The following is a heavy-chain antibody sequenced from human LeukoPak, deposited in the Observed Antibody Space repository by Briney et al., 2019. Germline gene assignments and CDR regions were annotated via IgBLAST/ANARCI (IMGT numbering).Heavy chain of an antibody. J-gene: IGHJ4*02. CDR1: GGSIRNDY. CDR2: IYDDGST. Sequence: PSETLSLTCTVSGGSIRNDYWSWIRQSPGKGLECFAYIYDDGSTNYNPSLTSRVSISLDTSKNQFSLKLSSVTAADTAVYYCARSRSYNSRSFYEFDSWGQGTLVTVSS. D-gene: IGHD2/OR15-2a*01. V-gene: IGHV4-59*01. CDR3: ARSRSYNSRSFYEFDS.